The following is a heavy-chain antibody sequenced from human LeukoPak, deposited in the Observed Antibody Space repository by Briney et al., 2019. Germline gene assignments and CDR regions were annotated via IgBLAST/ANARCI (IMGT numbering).Heavy chain of an antibody. V-gene: IGHV4-34*01. D-gene: IGHD3-9*01. CDR2: INHSGST. Sequence: PSETLSLTCAVYGGSFSGYYWSWIRQPPGKGLEWIGEINHSGSTNYNPSLKSRVTMSLDTSKNQFSLKLSSVTAADTAVYYCARGSRPVYNLLTGKRYFDYWGQGTLLTVSS. CDR3: ARGSRPVYNLLTGKRYFDY. CDR1: GGSFSGYY. J-gene: IGHJ4*02.